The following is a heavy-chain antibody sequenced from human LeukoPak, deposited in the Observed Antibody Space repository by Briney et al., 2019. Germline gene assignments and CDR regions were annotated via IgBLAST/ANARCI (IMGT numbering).Heavy chain of an antibody. D-gene: IGHD6-13*01. CDR3: AKEGQTPYSSKYSDDY. CDR1: GVTFSSHG. J-gene: IGHJ4*02. V-gene: IGHV3-30*18. CDR2: VSNDGRTT. Sequence: GRSLRPACAAAGVTFSSHGMHWVRQAPGKGLEWVAVVSNDGRTTYYADSVKGRFITSTDNSKSTLYLQLNSLRTEDTAVYYCAKEGQTPYSSKYSDDYWGQRTLVTVSS.